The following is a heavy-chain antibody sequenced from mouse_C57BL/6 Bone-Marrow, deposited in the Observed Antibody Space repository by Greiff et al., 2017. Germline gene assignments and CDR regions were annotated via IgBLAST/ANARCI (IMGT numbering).Heavy chain of an antibody. D-gene: IGHD1-1*01. CDR2: INYDGSST. CDR1: GFTFSDYY. V-gene: IGHV5-16*01. Sequence: EVKVVESEGGLVQPGSSMKLSCTASGFTFSDYYMAWVRQVPEKGLEWVANINYDGSSTYYLDFLKSRFIISRDNAKNILYLQMSSLKSEDTATYYCAREAFYYYEGVFDYWGQGTTLTVSS. CDR3: AREAFYYYEGVFDY. J-gene: IGHJ2*01.